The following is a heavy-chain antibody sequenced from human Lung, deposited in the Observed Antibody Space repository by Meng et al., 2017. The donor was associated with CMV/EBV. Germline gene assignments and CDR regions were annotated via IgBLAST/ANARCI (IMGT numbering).Heavy chain of an antibody. CDR3: ARVSTPGRPRSHFDS. J-gene: IGHJ4*02. Sequence: ASXXVSXKASAYTFTDNYIYWVRQAPGQGLEGMGWINPNSGGTNYAQKFQGRVTMTRDTTTSTAFMDLSRLRSDDRAVYYCARVSTPGRPRSHFDSWAQGMXVTVSS. D-gene: IGHD6-6*01. CDR2: INPNSGGT. V-gene: IGHV1-2*02. CDR1: AYTFTDNY.